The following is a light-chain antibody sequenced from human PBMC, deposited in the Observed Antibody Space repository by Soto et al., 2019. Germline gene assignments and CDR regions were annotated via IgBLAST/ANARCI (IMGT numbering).Light chain of an antibody. Sequence: SVLTQPPSVSAAPGQKVTISCSGSSSNIGNNYVSWYQQLPGTAPKLLIYDNNKRPSGIPDRFSGSKSGTSATLGITGLQTGDEADYYCGTWDSSLSAEVFGGGTKVTV. V-gene: IGLV1-51*01. CDR1: SSNIGNNY. CDR3: GTWDSSLSAEV. J-gene: IGLJ3*02. CDR2: DNN.